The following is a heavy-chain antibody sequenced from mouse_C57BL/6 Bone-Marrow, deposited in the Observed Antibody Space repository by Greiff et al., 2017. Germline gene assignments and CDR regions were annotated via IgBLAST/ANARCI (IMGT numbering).Heavy chain of an antibody. CDR1: GYTFTSYW. J-gene: IGHJ2*01. CDR2: IHPNSGST. Sequence: VKLMESGAELVRPGASVKLSCKASGYTFTSYWMHWVKQRPGQGLEWIGMIHPNSGSTNYNEKFKSKATLTVDKSSSTAYMQLSSLTSEDSAVYYCARWEWDYWGQGTTLTVSS. CDR3: ARWEWDY. D-gene: IGHD1-3*01. V-gene: IGHV1-64*01.